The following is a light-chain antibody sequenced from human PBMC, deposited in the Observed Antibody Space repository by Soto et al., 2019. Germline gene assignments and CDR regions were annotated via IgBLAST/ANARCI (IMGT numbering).Light chain of an antibody. V-gene: IGKV3-20*01. CDR2: GSS. J-gene: IGKJ1*01. CDR1: QSVSSSF. CDR3: QQYGSSPPWT. Sequence: EIVLTQSPGTLSLSPGERATLSCRASQSVSSSFLAWYQQQPGQATRLLIYGSSSRATGIPDRFSGSGSGTDFTLTISRLQSEDFAVYYCQQYGSSPPWTFGQGTKVEIK.